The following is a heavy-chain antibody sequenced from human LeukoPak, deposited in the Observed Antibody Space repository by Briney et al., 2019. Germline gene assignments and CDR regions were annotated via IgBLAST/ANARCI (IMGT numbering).Heavy chain of an antibody. V-gene: IGHV3-21*04. Sequence: MSGGSLRLSCAASGFTFSTYSMTWVRQAPGKGLEWVSSISTSSSYIYYTDSVKGRFTISRDNAKKSLYLQMNSLRAEDTAVYFCAKDQTPYYWGQGTLVTVSS. CDR3: AKDQTPYY. CDR1: GFTFSTYS. CDR2: ISTSSSYI. J-gene: IGHJ4*02.